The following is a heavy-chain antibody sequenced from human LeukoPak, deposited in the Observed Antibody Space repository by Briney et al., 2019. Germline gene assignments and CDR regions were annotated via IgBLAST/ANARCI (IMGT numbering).Heavy chain of an antibody. D-gene: IGHD6-6*01. V-gene: IGHV1-46*01. CDR1: GYTFTSYY. J-gene: IGHJ4*02. CDR2: INPSGGST. CDR3: ARGRGAARLERQTRFDY. Sequence: GASVKVSCKASGYTFTSYYMHWVRQAPGQGLEWMGIINPSGGSTSYAQKFQGRVTMTRDTSTSTVYMELSSLRSEDTAVYYCARGRGAARLERQTRFDYWGQGTLVTVSS.